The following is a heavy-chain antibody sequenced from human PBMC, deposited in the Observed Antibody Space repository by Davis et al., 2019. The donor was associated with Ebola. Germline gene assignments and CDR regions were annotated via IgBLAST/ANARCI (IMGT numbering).Heavy chain of an antibody. CDR3: TTDSPAYYDWPKNYVRHDF. Sequence: GESLKISCAGSGFTFSDAWINWVRQAPGKGLEWVGRIKSKVDGGTTDFGANAKGRLTITREDSRNIAYMQMDNLDTEDTAVYYCTTDSPAYYDWPKNYVRHDFWGQGTLVTVSS. D-gene: IGHD3-9*01. V-gene: IGHV3-15*07. CDR2: IKSKVDGGTT. J-gene: IGHJ4*02. CDR1: GFTFSDAW.